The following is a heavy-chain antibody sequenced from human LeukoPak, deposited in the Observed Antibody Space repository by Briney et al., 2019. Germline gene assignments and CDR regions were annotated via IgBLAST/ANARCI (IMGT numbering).Heavy chain of an antibody. V-gene: IGHV4-34*01. J-gene: IGHJ4*02. D-gene: IGHD6-13*01. Sequence: SETLSLTCAIYGGSFSGYYWSWIRQPPGKGLEWIGEINHSGSTNYNPSLKSRVDISVDPSKNQFSLRLSSVTAADTAVYYCARDSSIWGYWGQGTLVTVSS. CDR2: INHSGST. CDR1: GGSFSGYY. CDR3: ARDSSIWGY.